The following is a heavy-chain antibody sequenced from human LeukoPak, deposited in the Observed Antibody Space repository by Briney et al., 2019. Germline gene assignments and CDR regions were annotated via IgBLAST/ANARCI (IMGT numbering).Heavy chain of an antibody. D-gene: IGHD4-23*01. V-gene: IGHV1-2*02. Sequence: ASVKVSCKASGYTFTGYYMHWVRQAPGQGLEWMGWINPNSGGTNYAQKFQGRVTMTRDTSISTAYMELSRLRSDDTAVYYCARDTTVVLYYFDYWGQGTLVTVFS. CDR2: INPNSGGT. CDR1: GYTFTGYY. J-gene: IGHJ4*02. CDR3: ARDTTVVLYYFDY.